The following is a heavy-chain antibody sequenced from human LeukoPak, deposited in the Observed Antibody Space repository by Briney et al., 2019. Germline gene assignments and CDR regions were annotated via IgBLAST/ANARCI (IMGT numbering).Heavy chain of an antibody. Sequence: GGSLRLSCAASGFTFSSYWMSWVRQAPGKGLEWVANIKQDGSEKYYVDSVKGRFTISRDNAKNSLYLQMNSLRAEDTAVYYCAKSVSGYETWFDPWGQGTLVTVSS. J-gene: IGHJ5*02. CDR1: GFTFSSYW. CDR3: AKSVSGYETWFDP. D-gene: IGHD5-12*01. V-gene: IGHV3-7*01. CDR2: IKQDGSEK.